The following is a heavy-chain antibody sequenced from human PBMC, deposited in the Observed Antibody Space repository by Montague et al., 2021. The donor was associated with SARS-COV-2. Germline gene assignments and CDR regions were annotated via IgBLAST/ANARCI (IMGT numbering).Heavy chain of an antibody. V-gene: IGHV3-23*01. Sequence: SRILSLSASGFTFSSYSMSWVRQAPGKGLEWVSVISGSGGSTYYADSVKGRFTISRDNSKNTLYLQMNSLRAEDTAVYYCAKMAYSDWVIGFYGMDVWGQGTTVTASS. CDR3: AKMAYSDWVIGFYGMDV. CDR1: GFTFSSYS. D-gene: IGHD3-9*01. J-gene: IGHJ6*02. CDR2: ISGSGGST.